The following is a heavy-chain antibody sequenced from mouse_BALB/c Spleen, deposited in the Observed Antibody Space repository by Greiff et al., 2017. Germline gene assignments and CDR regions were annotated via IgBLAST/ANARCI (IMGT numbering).Heavy chain of an antibody. CDR1: GYTFTSYW. V-gene: IGHV1-87*01. D-gene: IGHD2-1*01. J-gene: IGHJ2*01. CDR3: AHYGNYGY. CDR2: IYPGDGDT. Sequence: VQLQQSGAELARPGASVKLSCKASGYTFTSYWMQWVKQRPGQGLEWIGAIYPGDGDTRYTQKFKGKATLTADKSSSTAYMQLSSLASEDSAVYYCAHYGNYGYWGQGTTLTVSS.